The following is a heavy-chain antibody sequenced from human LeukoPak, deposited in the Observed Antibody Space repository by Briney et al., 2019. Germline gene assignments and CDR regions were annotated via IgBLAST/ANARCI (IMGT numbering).Heavy chain of an antibody. CDR2: VGGSGGIS. D-gene: IGHD5-12*01. J-gene: IGHJ3*02. CDR3: ARVGDRWLLWNDAFDI. V-gene: IGHV3-23*01. Sequence: PGGSLRLSCAASGFTFSSYAMNWVRQTPGKGLEWVSVVGGSGGISYYADFVRGRFTISRDNSKNTLYLQMNSLRTEDTAVYYCARVGDRWLLWNDAFDIWGQGTMVTVSS. CDR1: GFTFSSYA.